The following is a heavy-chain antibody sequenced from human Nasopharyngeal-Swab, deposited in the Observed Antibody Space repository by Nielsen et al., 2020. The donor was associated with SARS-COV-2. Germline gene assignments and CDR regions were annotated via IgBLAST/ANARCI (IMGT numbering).Heavy chain of an antibody. V-gene: IGHV3-21*01. D-gene: IGHD4-11*01. J-gene: IGHJ6*02. CDR2: ISSSSSYI. Sequence: GESLKISCAASGFTFSSYSMNWVRQAPGKGLEWVSSISSSSSYIYYADSVKGRFTISRDNAKNSLYLQMNSLRAEDTAVYYCTRRDTVTLYYYYYGMDVWGQGTTVTVFS. CDR3: TRRDTVTLYYYYYGMDV. CDR1: GFTFSSYS.